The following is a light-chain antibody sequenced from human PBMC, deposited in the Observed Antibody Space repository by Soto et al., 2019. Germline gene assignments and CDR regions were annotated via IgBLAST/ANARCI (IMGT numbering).Light chain of an antibody. CDR1: QSVSSY. V-gene: IGKV3-11*01. CDR3: QQYGSSPTT. J-gene: IGKJ5*01. CDR2: DAV. Sequence: VLTQSPATLSLSPGERATLSCRASQSVSSYLAWYQQKPGQAPRLLIYDAVNRATGIPARFSGSGSGTDFSLTISSLQSEDFAVYSCQQYGSSPTTFGQGTRLEIK.